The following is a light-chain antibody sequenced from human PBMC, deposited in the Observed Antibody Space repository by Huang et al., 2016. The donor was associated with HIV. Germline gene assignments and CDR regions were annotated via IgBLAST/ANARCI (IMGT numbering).Light chain of an antibody. Sequence: ILLTQSPSSLSASVGDRVIITCRASQDIGSSLAWYQQKPGKAPTLLIFGAPALQTGVPSTFSGDGSGAEFTLAISSLQPEDFATYYCQQLSAYPVTFGGGTRVE. V-gene: IGKV1-9*01. J-gene: IGKJ4*01. CDR1: QDIGSS. CDR3: QQLSAYPVT. CDR2: GAP.